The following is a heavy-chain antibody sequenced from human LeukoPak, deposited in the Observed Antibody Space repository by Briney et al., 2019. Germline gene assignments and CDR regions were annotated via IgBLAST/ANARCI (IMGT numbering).Heavy chain of an antibody. CDR3: ARVAESYFDY. CDR2: IIPIFGTA. Sequence: SVKVSCKASGGTFSSYAISWVRQAPGQGLEWMGGIIPIFGTANYAQRFQGRVTITADKSTSTAYMELSSLRSEDTAVYYCARVAESYFDYWGQGTLVTVSS. CDR1: GGTFSSYA. J-gene: IGHJ4*02. V-gene: IGHV1-69*06.